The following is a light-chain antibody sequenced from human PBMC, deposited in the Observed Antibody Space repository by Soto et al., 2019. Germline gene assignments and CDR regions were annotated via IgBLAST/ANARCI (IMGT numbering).Light chain of an antibody. CDR3: QQRSNWPIT. Sequence: EIVLTQSPATLSLSPGERVTLSCRASQSVSSYVAWYQQRPGQSPRLLIYGASTRATGIPARFSGSGSGTEFTLTISSLQSEDFAVYYCQQRSNWPITFGQGTRLEI. V-gene: IGKV3-11*01. CDR2: GAS. J-gene: IGKJ5*01. CDR1: QSVSSY.